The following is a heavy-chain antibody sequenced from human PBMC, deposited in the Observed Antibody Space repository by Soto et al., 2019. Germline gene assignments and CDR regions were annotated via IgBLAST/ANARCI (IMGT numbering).Heavy chain of an antibody. CDR1: GFTFSDFA. CDR3: ARGGFRPYYYANTTL. D-gene: IGHD3-10*01. Sequence: GGSLRLSCAASGFTFSDFAMHWVRQAPGKGLEWVTLISYHGTNKYYADSVKGRFTISRDNSRNTLFLQMDSLTAEDTAVYFCARGGFRPYYYANTTLWGQGTLVTVSS. V-gene: IGHV3-30-3*01. CDR2: ISYHGTNK. J-gene: IGHJ4*02.